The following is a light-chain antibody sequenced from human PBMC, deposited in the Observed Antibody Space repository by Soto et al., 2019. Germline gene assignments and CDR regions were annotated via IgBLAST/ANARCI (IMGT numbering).Light chain of an antibody. Sequence: EIVMTQSPATLSVSPGESATLSCRASQSVSSNLAWYQQKPGQAPRLLIYGASTRATGIPARFSGSGSGTEFTLTISSLQSEDFAVYYCQQYNKWRETFGQGTKVEIK. CDR2: GAS. V-gene: IGKV3-15*01. CDR3: QQYNKWRET. J-gene: IGKJ1*01. CDR1: QSVSSN.